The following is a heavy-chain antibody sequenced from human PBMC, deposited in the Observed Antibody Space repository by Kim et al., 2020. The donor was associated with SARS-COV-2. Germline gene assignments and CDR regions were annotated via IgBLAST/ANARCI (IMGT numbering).Heavy chain of an antibody. Sequence: SETLSLTCTVSVGSISPFLWSWIRQPPGKVPEWLGFVNYTGSTKYNPSLKSRLTMSVDLSKNQFSLKLTSLTAADTAVYYCAREEGREGGLDYWGPGTLVTVSS. J-gene: IGHJ4*02. CDR3: AREEGREGGLDY. V-gene: IGHV4-59*01. CDR2: VNYTGST. CDR1: VGSISPFL. D-gene: IGHD1-26*01.